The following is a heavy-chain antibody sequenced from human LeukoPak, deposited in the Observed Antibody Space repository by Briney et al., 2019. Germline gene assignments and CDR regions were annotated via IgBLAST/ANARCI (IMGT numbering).Heavy chain of an antibody. V-gene: IGHV4-59*01. CDR1: GGSISSYY. CDR2: IYYSGST. D-gene: IGHD3-10*01. CDR3: AGGSGRDYYYYYGMDV. J-gene: IGHJ6*04. Sequence: SETLSLTCTVSGGSISSYYWSWIRQPPGEGLEWIGYIYYSGSTNYNPSLKSRVTISVDTSKNQFSLKLSSVTAADTAVYYCAGGSGRDYYYYYGMDVWGKGTTVTVSS.